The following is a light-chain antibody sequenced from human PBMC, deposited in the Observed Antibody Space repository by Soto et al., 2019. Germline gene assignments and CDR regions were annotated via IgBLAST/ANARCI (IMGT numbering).Light chain of an antibody. V-gene: IGKV1-9*01. CDR3: QQYGSSPRT. CDR2: AAS. J-gene: IGKJ5*01. CDR1: RVISTS. Sequence: IQLTQAPSFLSPPLAHSVTIPCRSNRVISTSLAWYQVKPGQAPKLLIYAASTWESGVPERFSASVSGTEFSLTISRLEPEDFAVYYCQQYGSSPRTFGQGTRLEIK.